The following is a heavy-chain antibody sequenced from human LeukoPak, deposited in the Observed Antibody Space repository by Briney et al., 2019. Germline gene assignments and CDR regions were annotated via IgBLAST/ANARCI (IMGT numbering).Heavy chain of an antibody. CDR2: INSDGSTT. J-gene: IGHJ6*02. D-gene: IGHD2-15*01. Sequence: GGSLRLSCAASGFTFSRYWMHWVRQAPGKGLVWVSRINSDGSTTTYADSAKGRFTISRDNAKNTLYLQMNSLRAEDTAVYYCTRYCIGGSCAPVSYAMDVWGQGTTVTVSS. V-gene: IGHV3-74*01. CDR1: GFTFSRYW. CDR3: TRYCIGGSCAPVSYAMDV.